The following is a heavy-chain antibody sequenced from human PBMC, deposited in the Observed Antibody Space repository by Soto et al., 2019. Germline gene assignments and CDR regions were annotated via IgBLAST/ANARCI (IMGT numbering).Heavy chain of an antibody. CDR3: ARLIGDSWLDS. CDR1: GESVSTNSAT. J-gene: IGHJ5*01. V-gene: IGHV6-1*01. CDR2: TYYRAKWYH. Sequence: QVQLQQSGPGLVKPSQTLSLTCAISGESVSTNSATWDWIRQSPSRGLEWLGRTYYRAKWYHDYSVSVKGRTPITADPPNDQLSLQLNSVTPDDTAVYYCARLIGDSWLDSWGQGTLVTVSS. D-gene: IGHD2-8*01.